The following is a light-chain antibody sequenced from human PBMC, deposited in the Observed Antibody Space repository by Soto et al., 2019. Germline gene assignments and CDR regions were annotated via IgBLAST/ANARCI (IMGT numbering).Light chain of an antibody. Sequence: QSALTQSASVSGSPGQSITISCTGTSSDIGRYNYVSWYQQHPGKAPRLVISGVNKRPSGISNRFSGSKSGNTASLTISGLQADDEAIYYCASYTSTTTLVVFGGGTKLTVL. CDR2: GVN. CDR1: SSDIGRYNY. V-gene: IGLV2-14*01. J-gene: IGLJ2*01. CDR3: ASYTSTTTLVV.